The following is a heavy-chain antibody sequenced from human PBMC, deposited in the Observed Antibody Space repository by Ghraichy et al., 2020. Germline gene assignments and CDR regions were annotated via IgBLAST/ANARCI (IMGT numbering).Heavy chain of an antibody. CDR1: GYTFTSYG. CDR2: ISAYIGNT. Sequence: ASVKVSCKASGYTFTSYGISWVRQAPGQGLEWMGWISAYIGNTNYAQKLQGRVTMTTDTSTSTAYMELRSLRSDDTAVYYCARDRIREYSGLNFDYWGQGTLVTVSS. V-gene: IGHV1-18*01. CDR3: ARDRIREYSGLNFDY. J-gene: IGHJ4*02. D-gene: IGHD5-12*01.